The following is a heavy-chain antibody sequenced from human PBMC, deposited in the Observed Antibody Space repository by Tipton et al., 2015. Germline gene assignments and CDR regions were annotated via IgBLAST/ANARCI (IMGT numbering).Heavy chain of an antibody. V-gene: IGHV5-10-1*01. CDR1: GYSFTSYW. J-gene: IGHJ6*02. D-gene: IGHD2-15*01. CDR2: IDPSDSYT. Sequence: QSGAEVKKPGESLRISCKGSGYSFTSYWISWVRQMPGKGLEWMGRIDPSDSYTNYSPSFQGHVTISADKSISTAYLQWSSLEASDTAMYYCARVEAASLYFHYYYGMDVWGQGTTVTVSS. CDR3: ARVEAASLYFHYYYGMDV.